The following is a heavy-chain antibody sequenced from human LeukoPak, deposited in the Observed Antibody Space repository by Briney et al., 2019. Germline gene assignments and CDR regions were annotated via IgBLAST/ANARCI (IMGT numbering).Heavy chain of an antibody. J-gene: IGHJ4*02. V-gene: IGHV1-2*02. CDR3: ANDY. Sequence: GASVKVSCKASGGTFSSYAISWVRRAPGQGLEWMGWINPNSGGTNYAQKFQGRVTMTRDTSISTAYMGLSRLRSDDTAVYYCANDYWGQGTLVTVSS. CDR1: GGTFSSYA. CDR2: INPNSGGT.